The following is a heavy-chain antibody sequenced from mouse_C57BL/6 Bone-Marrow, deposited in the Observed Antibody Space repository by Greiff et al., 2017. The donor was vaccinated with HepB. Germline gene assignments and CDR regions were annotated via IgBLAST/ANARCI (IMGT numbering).Heavy chain of an antibody. Sequence: EVMLVESGGGLVQPGGSLKLSCAASGFTFSDYYMYWVRQTPEKRLEWVAYISNGGGSTYYPDTVKGRFTISRDNAKNTLYLQMSRLKSEDTAMYYCATPTGRAWFAYWGQGTLVTVSA. CDR2: ISNGGGST. J-gene: IGHJ3*01. D-gene: IGHD4-1*02. CDR1: GFTFSDYY. V-gene: IGHV5-12*01. CDR3: ATPTGRAWFAY.